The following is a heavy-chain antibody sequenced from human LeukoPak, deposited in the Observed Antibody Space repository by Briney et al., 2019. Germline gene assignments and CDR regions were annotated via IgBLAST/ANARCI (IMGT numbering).Heavy chain of an antibody. J-gene: IGHJ6*02. D-gene: IGHD2-2*01. CDR3: ARRRASSGLPAANYYGMDV. CDR1: GFTLSSYA. Sequence: PGGSLRLFCAASGFTLSSYAMHWVRQAPGKGLEYVSAISSDGVSIYYANSVKGGFTISRDNSKNTLYLQMGSLRAEDMAVYYCARRRASSGLPAANYYGMDVWGQGTTVTVSS. CDR2: ISSDGVSI. V-gene: IGHV3-64*01.